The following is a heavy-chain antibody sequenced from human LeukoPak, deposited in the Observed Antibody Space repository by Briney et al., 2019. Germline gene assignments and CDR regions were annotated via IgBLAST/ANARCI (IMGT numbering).Heavy chain of an antibody. CDR1: GFTFSSHS. CDR2: ISSSSSYI. Sequence: GGSLRLSCAASGFTFSSHSMNWVREAPGKGLEWVSSISSSSSYIYYADSVKGRFTISRDNAKNSLYLQMNSLRAEDTAVYYCARDRSHYDILTGYYTTYYFDYWGQGTLVTVSS. J-gene: IGHJ4*02. D-gene: IGHD3-9*01. CDR3: ARDRSHYDILTGYYTTYYFDY. V-gene: IGHV3-21*01.